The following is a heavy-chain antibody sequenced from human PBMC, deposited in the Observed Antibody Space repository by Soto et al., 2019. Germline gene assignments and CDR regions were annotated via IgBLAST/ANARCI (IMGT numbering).Heavy chain of an antibody. D-gene: IGHD3-3*02. J-gene: IGHJ6*01. CDR3: ARVFVIGSDNYEMYIFCLQAALPISAGM. V-gene: IGHV4-30-4*01. CDR2: IYYSGST. CDR1: GGYISSGDYY. Sequence: SVTLSLTCTVSGGYISSGDYYWSWIRQTPGKGLEWIGYIYYSGSTYYNPSLKSRVTISVDTSKNQFSLKLSSVTAADTAVYYCARVFVIGSDNYEMYIFCLQAALPISAGM.